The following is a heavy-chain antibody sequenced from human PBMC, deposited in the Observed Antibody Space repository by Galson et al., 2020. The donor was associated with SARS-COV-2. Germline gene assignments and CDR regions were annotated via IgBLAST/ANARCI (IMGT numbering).Heavy chain of an antibody. CDR1: GYTLTELS. J-gene: IGHJ6*02. D-gene: IGHD1-1*01. CDR3: ATDSEVPQPANYYYYGMDV. Sequence: ASVKVSCKVSGYTLTELSMHWVRQAPGKGLEWMGGFDPEDGETIYAQKFQGRLTMTEDTSTDTAYMELSSLRSEDTAVYYCATDSEVPQPANYYYYGMDVWGQGTTVTVSS. V-gene: IGHV1-24*01. CDR2: FDPEDGET.